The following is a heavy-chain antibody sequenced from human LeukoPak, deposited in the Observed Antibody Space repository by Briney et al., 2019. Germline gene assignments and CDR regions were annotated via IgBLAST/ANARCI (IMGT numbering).Heavy chain of an antibody. V-gene: IGHV3-30*02. CDR2: IRYDGGDK. J-gene: IGHJ4*02. D-gene: IGHD3-10*01. CDR1: GFTFSSYG. CDR3: AKEPYYYGSGSYYGVDY. Sequence: GGSLRLSCAASGFTFSSYGMHWVRQAPGKGLDWVASIRYDGGDKYYADSVKGRFTIFRDNSKNTLYLQMNSLRAEDTAVYYCAKEPYYYGSGSYYGVDYWGQGTLVTVSS.